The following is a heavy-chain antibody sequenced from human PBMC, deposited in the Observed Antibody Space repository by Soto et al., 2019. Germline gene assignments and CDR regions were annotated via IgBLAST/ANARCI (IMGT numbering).Heavy chain of an antibody. J-gene: IGHJ6*03. V-gene: IGHV1-24*01. D-gene: IGHD6-19*01. CDR1: GYTLTELS. CDR3: ATLSSGWVNKDYYYYMDV. CDR2: FDPEDGET. Sequence: ASVKVSCKVSGYTLTELSMHWVRQAPGKGLEWMGGFDPEDGETIYAQKFQGRVTMTEDTSTDTAYMELSSLRSEDTAVYYCATLSSGWVNKDYYYYMDVWGKGTTVTVSS.